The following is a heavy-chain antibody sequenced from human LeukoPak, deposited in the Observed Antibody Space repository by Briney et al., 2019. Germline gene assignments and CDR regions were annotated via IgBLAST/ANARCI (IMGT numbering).Heavy chain of an antibody. J-gene: IGHJ4*02. CDR2: IYSGGDT. V-gene: IGHV3-53*01. CDR3: ARSPPASPFDY. Sequence: GGSLRLSCAASGFTVSRDYMSWVRQAPGKGLEWVSIIYSGGDTYYPASVKGRFTISREISKNTLYLQMNNLRADDTAFYYCARSPPASPFDYWGQGTLVTVSS. CDR1: GFTVSRDY. D-gene: IGHD2-2*01.